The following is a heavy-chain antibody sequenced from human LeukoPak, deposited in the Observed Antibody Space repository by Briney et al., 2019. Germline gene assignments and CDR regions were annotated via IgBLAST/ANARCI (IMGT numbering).Heavy chain of an antibody. D-gene: IGHD5-12*01. Sequence: PSETLSLTCTVSGGSISSYYWSWIRQPPGKGPEWIGYIYYSGTTKYNPSLKSRVTISVDTSKNQFSLKLSSVTPADTAVYYCARYDAAKNAVDMWARHDAAKNAFDIWGQGTMVTVSS. CDR2: IYYSGTT. CDR1: GGSISSYY. V-gene: IGHV4-59*01. J-gene: IGHJ3*02. CDR3: ARYDAAKNAVDMWARHDAAKNAFDI.